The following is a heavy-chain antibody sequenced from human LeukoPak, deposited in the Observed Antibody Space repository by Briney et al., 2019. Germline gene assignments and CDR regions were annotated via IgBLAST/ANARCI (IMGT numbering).Heavy chain of an antibody. Sequence: PGGSLRLSCAASGFTFSSYAMSWVRQAPGKGLEWVSAISGSGGSTYYADSMKGRFTISRDNSKNTLYLQMNSLRAEDTAVYYCAKDKLVYGDYYYYYGMDVWGQGTTVTVSS. V-gene: IGHV3-23*01. D-gene: IGHD4-17*01. CDR1: GFTFSSYA. J-gene: IGHJ6*02. CDR3: AKDKLVYGDYYYYYGMDV. CDR2: ISGSGGST.